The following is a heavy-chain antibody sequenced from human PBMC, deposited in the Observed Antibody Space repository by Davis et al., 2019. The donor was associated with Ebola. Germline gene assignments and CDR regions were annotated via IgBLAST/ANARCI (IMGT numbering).Heavy chain of an antibody. J-gene: IGHJ6*02. CDR1: GYTFTSYY. CDR2: INPSGGST. CDR3: ARVHGDFPYYYYGMDI. D-gene: IGHD4-17*01. Sequence: ASVKVSCKASGYTFTSYYMHWVRQAPGQGLEWMGIINPSGGSTSYAQKFQGRVTMTRDTSTSTVYMELSSLRSEDTAVYYCARVHGDFPYYYYGMDIWGQGTTVTVSS. V-gene: IGHV1-46*01.